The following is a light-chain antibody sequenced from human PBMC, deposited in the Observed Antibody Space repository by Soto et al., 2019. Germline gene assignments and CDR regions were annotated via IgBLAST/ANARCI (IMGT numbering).Light chain of an antibody. J-gene: IGKJ1*01. CDR2: AAS. Sequence: DIPMTQSPSSLSASVGDRVTITCRASQGISNYLAWYQQKPGKVPKLLIYAASTLQSGVPSRFSGSGSGTDFTLTISSLQPEDVATYYCHDHQTFGQGTKVEIK. CDR3: HDHQT. V-gene: IGKV1-27*01. CDR1: QGISNY.